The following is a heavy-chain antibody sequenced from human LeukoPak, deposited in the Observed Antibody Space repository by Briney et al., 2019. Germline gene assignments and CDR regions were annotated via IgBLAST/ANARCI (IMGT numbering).Heavy chain of an antibody. J-gene: IGHJ5*02. V-gene: IGHV4-61*02. CDR1: GGSISSGSYY. CDR3: ARGDYGDKHYNNWFDP. Sequence: SETLSLTCTVSGGSISSGSYYWSWIRQPAGKGLEWIARIYTSGSTNYNPSLKSLVTVSVDTSKTQSSLKLSSVPAADTAVYYCARGDYGDKHYNNWFDPWGQGTLVTVSS. D-gene: IGHD4-17*01. CDR2: IYTSGST.